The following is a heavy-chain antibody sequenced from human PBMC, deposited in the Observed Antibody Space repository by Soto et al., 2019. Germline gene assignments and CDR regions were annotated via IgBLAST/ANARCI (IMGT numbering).Heavy chain of an antibody. Sequence: SGPTLVNPTQALTLTCTFSGFSLSTSGMCVSWIRQPPGKALEWLALIDWDDDKYYSTSLKTRLTISKDTSKNQVVLTMTNMDPVDTATYYCARISGSGSYYHAYYYYGMDVWGQGT. CDR1: GFSLSTSGMC. V-gene: IGHV2-70*01. CDR2: IDWDDDK. CDR3: ARISGSGSYYHAYYYYGMDV. D-gene: IGHD3-10*01. J-gene: IGHJ6*02.